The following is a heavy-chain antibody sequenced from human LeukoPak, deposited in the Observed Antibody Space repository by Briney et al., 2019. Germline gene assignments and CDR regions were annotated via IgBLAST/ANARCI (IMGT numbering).Heavy chain of an antibody. CDR1: GFTFSSYS. J-gene: IGHJ3*02. CDR2: ISSSSSYI. Sequence: GGSLRLSCAASGFTFSSYSMNWVRQAPGKGLEWVSSISSSSSYIYYADSVKGRFTISRDNAKNSLYLQMNNLRAEDTAVYYCARAHRKGDAFDIWGQGTMVTVSS. V-gene: IGHV3-21*01. CDR3: ARAHRKGDAFDI.